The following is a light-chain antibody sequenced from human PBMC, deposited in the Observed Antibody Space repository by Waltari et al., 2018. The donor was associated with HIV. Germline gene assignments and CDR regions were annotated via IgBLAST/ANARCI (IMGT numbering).Light chain of an antibody. CDR2: EVS. Sequence: QSALTQPASVSGSPGQSITISCTGTSSDIGSYDLVSWYQQHPGKAPKLMIYEVSKRPSGVSNRFSGSKSVNTASLTISGLQAEDEADYYCCSYAGSTTLVVFGGGTKLTVL. J-gene: IGLJ2*01. CDR1: SSDIGSYDL. V-gene: IGLV2-23*02. CDR3: CSYAGSTTLVV.